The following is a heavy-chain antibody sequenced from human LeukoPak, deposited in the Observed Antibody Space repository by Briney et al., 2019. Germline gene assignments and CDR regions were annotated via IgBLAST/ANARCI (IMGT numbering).Heavy chain of an antibody. D-gene: IGHD3-22*01. V-gene: IGHV1-69*02. J-gene: IGHJ4*02. CDR2: IIPILGIA. CDR1: GGTFSSYT. Sequence: ASVKVSCTASGGTFSSYTISWVRQAPGQGLEWMGRIIPILGIANYAQKFQGRVTITADKPTSTAYMELSSLRSEDTAVYYCARLIGDSSGYSGGYYFDYWGQGTLVTVSS. CDR3: ARLIGDSSGYSGGYYFDY.